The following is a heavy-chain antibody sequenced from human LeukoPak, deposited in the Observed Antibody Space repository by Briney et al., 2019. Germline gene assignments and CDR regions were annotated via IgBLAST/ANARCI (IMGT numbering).Heavy chain of an antibody. CDR1: GFTFSSYW. V-gene: IGHV3-74*01. Sequence: GGSLRLSCAASGFTFSSYWMQWVRRAPGKGLVWVSRINSDGSSTSYADSVKGRFTISRDNAKNTLYLQMNSLRAEDTAVYYCARVAVSGWSMGWFDPWGQGTLVTVSS. CDR2: INSDGSST. CDR3: ARVAVSGWSMGWFDP. J-gene: IGHJ5*02. D-gene: IGHD6-19*01.